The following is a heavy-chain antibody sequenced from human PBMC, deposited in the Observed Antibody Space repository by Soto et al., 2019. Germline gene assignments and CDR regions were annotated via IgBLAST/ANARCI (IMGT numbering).Heavy chain of an antibody. V-gene: IGHV4-31*03. D-gene: IGHD3-10*01. CDR2: IYYSGST. CDR1: GGSISSGDYY. J-gene: IGHJ4*02. Sequence: QVQLQESGPGLVKPSQTLSLTCTVSGGSISSGDYYWSWIRQHPGKGLEWIGYIYYSGSTYYNPSLKSRVTISVDTSKNQFSLKLSSVTAAGTAVYYCATYGSGSYKPTTFDYWGQGTLVTVSS. CDR3: ATYGSGSYKPTTFDY.